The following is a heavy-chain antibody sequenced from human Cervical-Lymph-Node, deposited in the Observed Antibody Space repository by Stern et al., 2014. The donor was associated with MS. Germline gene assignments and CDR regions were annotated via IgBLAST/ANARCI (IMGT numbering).Heavy chain of an antibody. D-gene: IGHD6-6*01. CDR2: IWYDGSNK. J-gene: IGHJ4*02. CDR1: GFTFSSSG. V-gene: IGHV3-33*01. Sequence: QVKLVESGGGVVQPGRSLRLSCAASGFTFSSSGMHWVRQTPGKGLEWVAVIWYDGSNKYYADSVKGRFTISRDNSENTLYLQMNSLRAEDTAVYYCARGDSSSPLEYWGQGTLVTVSS. CDR3: ARGDSSSPLEY.